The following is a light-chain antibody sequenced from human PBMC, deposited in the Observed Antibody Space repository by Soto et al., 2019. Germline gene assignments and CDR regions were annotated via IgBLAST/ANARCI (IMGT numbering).Light chain of an antibody. V-gene: IGKV1-5*03. CDR2: KAS. CDR1: QTISSW. J-gene: IGKJ1*01. CDR3: QHYYSYSEA. Sequence: DIQMTQSPSTLSGSVGDRVAITCRASQTISSWLAWYQQKPGKAPKLLIYKASTLKSGVPSRFSGSGSGTEFTPTISSLQPDDFATYYCQHYYSYSEAFGQGTKVELK.